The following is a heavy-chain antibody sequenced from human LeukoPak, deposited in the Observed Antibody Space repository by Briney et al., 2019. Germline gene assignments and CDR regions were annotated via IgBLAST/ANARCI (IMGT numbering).Heavy chain of an antibody. J-gene: IGHJ5*02. D-gene: IGHD3-10*01. V-gene: IGHV3-73*01. CDR2: VRSKTNNYAT. CDR3: TLYAEKQAAGDWFDP. CDR1: GXTFSGSA. Sequence: GGSLRLSCAASGXTFSGSALHWVRQASGKGLEWVGRVRSKTNNYATAYAASVRGRFTVSRDDSDTTAYLQMTSLKTEDTAVYYCTLYAEKQAAGDWFDPWGQGTLVTVSS.